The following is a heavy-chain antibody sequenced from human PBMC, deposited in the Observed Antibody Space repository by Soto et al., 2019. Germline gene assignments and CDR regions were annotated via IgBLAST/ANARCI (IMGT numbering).Heavy chain of an antibody. CDR3: ARAEGMAPYYSYAMDV. CDR2: INTHNGHT. CDR1: GYIFSTYG. J-gene: IGHJ6*02. Sequence: ASVEVSCKASGYIFSTYGIGWVRQAPGQGLEWLGWINTHNGHTNFAPKLKDRVSMTRDPSTSTAYMELSSLTPDDTAVYYCARAEGMAPYYSYAMDVWGQGTTVTVSS. V-gene: IGHV1-18*04.